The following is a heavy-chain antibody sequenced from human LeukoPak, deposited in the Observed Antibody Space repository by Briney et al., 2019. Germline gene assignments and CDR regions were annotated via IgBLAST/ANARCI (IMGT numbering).Heavy chain of an antibody. CDR3: ARDRAAEQWLPHGVDY. V-gene: IGHV1-18*04. CDR2: ISAYNGNT. D-gene: IGHD6-19*01. J-gene: IGHJ4*02. Sequence: ASVTVSCKASGYTFTVYYMHWVRQAPGQGLEWMGWISAYNGNTNYAQKLQGRVTMTTDTSTSTAYMELRSLRSDDTAVYYCARDRAAEQWLPHGVDYWGQGTLVTVSS. CDR1: GYTFTVYY.